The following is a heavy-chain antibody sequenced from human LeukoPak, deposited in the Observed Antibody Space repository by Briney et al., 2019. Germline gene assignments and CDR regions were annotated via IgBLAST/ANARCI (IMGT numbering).Heavy chain of an antibody. J-gene: IGHJ5*02. CDR1: GRTFSSYA. D-gene: IGHD3-9*01. Sequence: GASVKVSCKASGRTFSSYAISWVREAPGQGLEWMGGIIPIFGTANYAQKFQGRVTITTDESTSTAYMELSSLRSEDTRVYYCAREWATYYDILTGYYKGGWFDPWGQGTLVTVSS. CDR3: AREWATYYDILTGYYKGGWFDP. V-gene: IGHV1-69*05. CDR2: IIPIFGTA.